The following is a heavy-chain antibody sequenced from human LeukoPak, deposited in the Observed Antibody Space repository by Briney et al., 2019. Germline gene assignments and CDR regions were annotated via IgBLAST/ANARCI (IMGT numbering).Heavy chain of an antibody. V-gene: IGHV1-24*01. J-gene: IGHJ6*02. CDR2: FDPEDGET. CDR3: ATVTSVGYSYGFNYYYGMDV. CDR1: GYTLTELS. Sequence: ASVKVSCKVSGYTLTELSMHWVRQAPGKGLEWMGGFDPEDGETIYAQKFQGRVTVTEDTSTDTAYMELSSLRSEDTAVYYCATVTSVGYSYGFNYYYGMDVWGQGTTVTVSS. D-gene: IGHD5-18*01.